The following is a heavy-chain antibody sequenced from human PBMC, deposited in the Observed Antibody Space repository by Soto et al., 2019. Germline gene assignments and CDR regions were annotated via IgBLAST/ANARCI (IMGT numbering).Heavy chain of an antibody. J-gene: IGHJ6*02. CDR1: GYIFVNYG. CDR3: EMVDNYVTPTPQDV. D-gene: IGHD3-16*01. Sequence: QVQLVQSGDEVRKPGSSVKVSCKASGYIFVNYGIAWVRQAPGQGLEWMGWISPYSGNTHYARKVQGRLTMTTDTPTSTAYMDLGSLTSDDTAVYYCEMVDNYVTPTPQDVWGQGTTVTFSS. CDR2: ISPYSGNT. V-gene: IGHV1-18*01.